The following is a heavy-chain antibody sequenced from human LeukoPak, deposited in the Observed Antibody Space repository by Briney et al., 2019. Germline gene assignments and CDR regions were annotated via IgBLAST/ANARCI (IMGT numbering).Heavy chain of an antibody. CDR2: IIPILGIA. CDR3: ARALPGGNFLFDY. CDR1: GYTFTGHY. J-gene: IGHJ4*02. Sequence: SVKVSCKASGYTFTGHYMHWVRQAPGQGLEWMGRIIPILGIANYAQKFQGRVTITADKSTSTAYMELSSLRSEDTAVYYCARALPGGNFLFDYWGQGTLVTVSS. D-gene: IGHD4-23*01. V-gene: IGHV1-69*04.